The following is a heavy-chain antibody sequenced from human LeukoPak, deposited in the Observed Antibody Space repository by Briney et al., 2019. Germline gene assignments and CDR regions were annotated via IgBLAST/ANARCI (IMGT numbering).Heavy chain of an antibody. Sequence: PGGSLRLSCAASGFTFSSYSMNWVRQAPGKGLEWVSSISSSSSYIYYADSVKGRFTISRDNAKNSLYLQMNSLRAEDTAVYYCARRDDSSGYYYLYWGQGTLVTVSS. D-gene: IGHD3-22*01. CDR1: GFTFSSYS. CDR2: ISSSSSYI. J-gene: IGHJ4*02. V-gene: IGHV3-21*01. CDR3: ARRDDSSGYYYLY.